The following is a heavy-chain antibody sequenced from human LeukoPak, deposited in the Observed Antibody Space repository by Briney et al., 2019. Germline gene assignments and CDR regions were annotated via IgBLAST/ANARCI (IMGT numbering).Heavy chain of an antibody. D-gene: IGHD3-22*01. CDR1: GGSFSGYY. V-gene: IGHV4-34*01. CDR2: INHSGST. J-gene: IGHJ6*02. CDR3: ARHRTHYYDSSGYYRYYYYGMDV. Sequence: SETLSLTCAVYGGSFSGYYWSWIRQPPGKGLEWIGEINHSGSTNYNPSLKSRVTISVDTSKNQFSLKLSSVTAADTAVYYCARHRTHYYDSSGYYRYYYYGMDVWGQGTTVTVSS.